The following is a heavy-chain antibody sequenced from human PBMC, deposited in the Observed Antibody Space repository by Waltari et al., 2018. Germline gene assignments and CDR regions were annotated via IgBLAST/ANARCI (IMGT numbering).Heavy chain of an antibody. V-gene: IGHV4-39*07. CDR1: GGSISSTTYY. CDR3: ARRVVTTGGVDY. Sequence: QLQLQESGPRLVRPSETLSLTCTVSGGSISSTTYYWAWIRQTPGKGLEWIGYIHSSGNTYYNPSRRSRVTISVDTSKNQFSLNLRSVTAADTAVYYCARRVVTTGGVDYWGQGTLVTVSS. CDR2: IHSSGNT. J-gene: IGHJ4*02. D-gene: IGHD2-21*02.